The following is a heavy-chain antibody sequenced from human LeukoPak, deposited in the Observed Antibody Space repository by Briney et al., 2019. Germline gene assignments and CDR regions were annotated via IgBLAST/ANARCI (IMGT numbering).Heavy chain of an antibody. CDR3: ARALLAGTTFWFDP. CDR1: GYTFTGYY. D-gene: IGHD1-7*01. CDR2: INPNSGGT. V-gene: IGHV1-2*02. Sequence: ASVKVSCKASGYTFTGYYIHWVRQAPGQGLEWMGWINPNSGGTNYAQKFQGRVTMTRDTSISTAYMELSRLRSDDTAVYYCARALLAGTTFWFDPWGQGTLVTVSS. J-gene: IGHJ5*02.